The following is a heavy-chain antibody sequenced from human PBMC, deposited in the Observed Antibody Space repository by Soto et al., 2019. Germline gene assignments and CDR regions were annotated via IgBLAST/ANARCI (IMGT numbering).Heavy chain of an antibody. CDR2: ISSSSSYI. CDR3: ARDLSSVVVPAAMTAFDI. V-gene: IGHV3-21*01. Sequence: GGSLRLSCAASGFTFSSSSMNWVRQAPGKGLEWVSSISSSSSYIYYADSVKGRFTITEDNAKNSLYLQMNSLRAEDAAVYYWARDLSSVVVPAAMTAFDIWGQGTMVTVSS. J-gene: IGHJ3*02. D-gene: IGHD2-2*01. CDR1: GFTFSSSS.